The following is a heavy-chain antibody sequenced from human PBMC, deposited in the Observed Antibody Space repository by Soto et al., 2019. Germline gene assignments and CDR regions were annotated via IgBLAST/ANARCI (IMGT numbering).Heavy chain of an antibody. CDR2: IYPGDSDT. CDR3: ARTRRGSGWYYYFDY. Sequence: GDSLKISCKGSGYSFTSYWIVWVRQMPGKGLEWLGIIYPGDSDTRYSPSFHGQVTISADKSISTAYLQWSSLKASDTAMYYCARTRRGSGWYYYFDYWGQGTLVTVSS. D-gene: IGHD6-19*01. J-gene: IGHJ4*02. CDR1: GYSFTSYW. V-gene: IGHV5-51*01.